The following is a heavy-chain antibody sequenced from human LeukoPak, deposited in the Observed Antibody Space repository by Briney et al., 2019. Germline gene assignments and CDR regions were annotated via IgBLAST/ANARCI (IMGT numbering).Heavy chain of an antibody. J-gene: IGHJ4*02. CDR1: GGSFSGYY. D-gene: IGHD6-13*01. CDR2: INHSGST. Sequence: PSETLSLTCAVYGGSFSGYYWGWIRQPPGKGLEWIEEINHSGSTNHNPSLKSQVTISVDTSKNQYSLILSSGTVADTAEYYCARALERPRVAAAPGNYWGQGTLVTVSS. V-gene: IGHV4-34*01. CDR3: ARALERPRVAAAPGNY.